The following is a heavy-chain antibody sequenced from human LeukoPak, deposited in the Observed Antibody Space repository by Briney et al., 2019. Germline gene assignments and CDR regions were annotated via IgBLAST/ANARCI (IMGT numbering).Heavy chain of an antibody. CDR3: ASRYDFWSGYSPGGHYYYYMDV. CDR2: IIPIFGTA. D-gene: IGHD3-3*01. CDR1: GGTFSSYA. Sequence: SVKVSCKASGGTFSSYAISWVRQAPGQGLEWMGGIIPIFGTANYAQKLQGRVTITADESTSTAYMELSSLRSEDTAVYYCASRYDFWSGYSPGGHYYYYMDVWGKGTTVTVSS. J-gene: IGHJ6*03. V-gene: IGHV1-69*01.